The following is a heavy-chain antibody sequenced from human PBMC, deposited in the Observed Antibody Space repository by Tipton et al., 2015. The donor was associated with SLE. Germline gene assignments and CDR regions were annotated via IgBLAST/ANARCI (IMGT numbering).Heavy chain of an antibody. V-gene: IGHV3-7*01. CDR1: GFTFSSYW. CDR2: IKEDGSEK. D-gene: IGHD4-17*01. CDR3: ARKALTTVTFFDY. Sequence: LRLSCAASGFTFSSYWMSWVRQAPGKGLEWVANIKEDGSEKYYVDSVKGRFTISRDNAKNSLYLQMNSLGAEDTAVYYCARKALTTVTFFDYWGQGTLVTVSS. J-gene: IGHJ4*02.